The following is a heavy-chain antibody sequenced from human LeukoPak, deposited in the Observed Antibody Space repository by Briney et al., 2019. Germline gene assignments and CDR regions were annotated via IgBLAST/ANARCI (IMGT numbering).Heavy chain of an antibody. CDR3: ARGGAAGIYGMDV. J-gene: IGHJ6*02. CDR1: GFTFSSHG. D-gene: IGHD6-13*01. V-gene: IGHV3-30*02. Sequence: GGSLRLSCAASGFTFSSHGMHWVRQAPGKGLEWVTFISYDGSNKDYADSVKGRFTISRDNSKNTLYLQVGSLRPEDPAVYYCARGGAAGIYGMDVWGQGA. CDR2: ISYDGSNK.